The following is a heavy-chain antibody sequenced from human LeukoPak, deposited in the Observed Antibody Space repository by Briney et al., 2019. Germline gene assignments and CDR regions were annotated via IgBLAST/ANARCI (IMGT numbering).Heavy chain of an antibody. CDR2: IIPIFGTV. CDR3: ASALDCSSTSCSGRVAFDI. V-gene: IGHV1-69*13. Sequence: ASVKVSCKASGGTFSSYAISWVRQAPGQGLEWMGGIIPIFGTVNYAQKFQGRVTITADESTSTAYMELSSLRSEDTAVYYCASALDCSSTSCSGRVAFDIWGQGTMVTVSS. D-gene: IGHD2-2*01. CDR1: GGTFSSYA. J-gene: IGHJ3*02.